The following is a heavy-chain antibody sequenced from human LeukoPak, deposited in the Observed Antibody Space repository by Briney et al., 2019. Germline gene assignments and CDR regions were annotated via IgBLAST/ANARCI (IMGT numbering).Heavy chain of an antibody. CDR1: GFTFSSYE. J-gene: IGHJ4*02. Sequence: GGSLRLSCAASGFTFSSYEMNWVRQAPGKGLEWVSCISSSGSTIYYADSVKGRFTISRDNAKNSLYLQMNGLRAEDTAVYYCASKGRYSSGGSCYGPWGYYFDYWGQGTLVTVSS. CDR2: ISSSGSTI. CDR3: ASKGRYSSGGSCYGPWGYYFDY. V-gene: IGHV3-48*03. D-gene: IGHD2-15*01.